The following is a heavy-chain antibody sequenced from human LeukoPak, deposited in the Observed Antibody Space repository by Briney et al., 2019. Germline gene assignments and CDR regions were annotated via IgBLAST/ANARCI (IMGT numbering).Heavy chain of an antibody. CDR2: IDSHNGDR. D-gene: IGHD1-26*01. CDR3: ARAVSGSLYGDFDL. V-gene: IGHV1-18*01. Sequence: ASVKVSCKASGYSFVFFGVSWVRQAPGQGLEWMGWIDSHNGDRNYADKFQDRVTMTTDTSTTTSYMELRSLRSDDTAVYYCARAVSGSLYGDFDLWGQGTLVTVSA. J-gene: IGHJ4*02. CDR1: GYSFVFFG.